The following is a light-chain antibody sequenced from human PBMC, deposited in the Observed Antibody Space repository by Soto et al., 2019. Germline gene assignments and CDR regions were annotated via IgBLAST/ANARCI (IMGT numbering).Light chain of an antibody. CDR3: HQYDNVPQT. V-gene: IGKV1-33*01. CDR1: QDIGNF. J-gene: IGKJ2*01. CDR2: DAS. Sequence: DIQMTQSPSSLSASVGDRVTITCQASQDIGNFLNWYQQKPGKAPKLLTYDASNLQTGVPSRFSGSGSWTHFTVTISSLQPEDSATDYCHQYDNVPQTFGQGTKLEIK.